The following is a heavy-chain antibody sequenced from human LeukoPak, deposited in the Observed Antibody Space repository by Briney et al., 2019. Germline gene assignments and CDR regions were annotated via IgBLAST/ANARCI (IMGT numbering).Heavy chain of an antibody. CDR3: ARGPTYYYGSGSYVPY. CDR1: GGSFSGYY. V-gene: IGHV4-34*01. CDR2: INHSGST. Sequence: SETLSLTCAVYGGSFSGYYWSWTRQPPGKGLEWIGEINHSGSTNYNPSLKSRVTISVDTSKNQFSLKLSSVTAADTAVYYCARGPTYYYGSGSYVPYWGQGTLVTVSS. D-gene: IGHD3-10*01. J-gene: IGHJ4*02.